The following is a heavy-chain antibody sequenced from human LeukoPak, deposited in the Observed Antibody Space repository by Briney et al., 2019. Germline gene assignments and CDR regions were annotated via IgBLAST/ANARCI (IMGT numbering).Heavy chain of an antibody. CDR2: IHPDGSEK. CDR1: GFTFSSQW. D-gene: IGHD6-13*01. CDR3: ASERPSSSWYDF. Sequence: GGSLRLSCAASGFTFSSQWMTWVRQAPGKGLERVANIHPDGSEKYYVGSVRGRFTISRDNAKNSLYLQMNSLRAEDTAVYYCASERPSSSWYDFWGQGTLVTVSS. V-gene: IGHV3-7*01. J-gene: IGHJ5*01.